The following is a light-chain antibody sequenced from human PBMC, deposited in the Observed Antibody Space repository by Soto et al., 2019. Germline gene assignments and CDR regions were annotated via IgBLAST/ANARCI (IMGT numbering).Light chain of an antibody. V-gene: IGLV2-23*02. CDR1: SSDVGGYSL. CDR2: EAT. Sequence: QSALTQPASVSGSPGQSITISCTGASSDVGGYSLVSWYQQHPGKAPKLMIYEATKRPSGVSNRFSGSKSGNTASLTISGLQAEDEADYYCCSYAGSVSLNILFGGGTKLTVL. CDR3: CSYAGSVSLNIL. J-gene: IGLJ2*01.